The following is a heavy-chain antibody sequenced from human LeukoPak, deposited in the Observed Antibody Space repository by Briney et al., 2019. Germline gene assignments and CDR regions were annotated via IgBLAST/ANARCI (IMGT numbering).Heavy chain of an antibody. CDR3: ARGVDSSGYYYVDY. Sequence: SETLSPTCTVSGGSISSYYWSWIRQPPGKGLEWIGYIYYSGSTNYNPSLKSRVTISVDTSKNQFSLKLSSVTAADTAVYYCARGVDSSGYYYVDYWGQGTLVTVSS. D-gene: IGHD3-22*01. CDR2: IYYSGST. J-gene: IGHJ4*02. V-gene: IGHV4-59*01. CDR1: GGSISSYY.